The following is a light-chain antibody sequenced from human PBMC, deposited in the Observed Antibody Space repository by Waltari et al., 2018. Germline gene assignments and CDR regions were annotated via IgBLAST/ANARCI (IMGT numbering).Light chain of an antibody. CDR3: QQYYSIPYT. Sequence: DIVMTQSPDSLAVSLGERAPINCKTSQSLLYNSNNKNYLAWYQLKPGMPPRLLIYWASTRESGVPDRFSGSGSGTDFTLTISSLQAEDVAVYYCQQYYSIPYTFGQGTKLEIK. CDR1: QSLLYNSNNKNY. CDR2: WAS. V-gene: IGKV4-1*01. J-gene: IGKJ2*01.